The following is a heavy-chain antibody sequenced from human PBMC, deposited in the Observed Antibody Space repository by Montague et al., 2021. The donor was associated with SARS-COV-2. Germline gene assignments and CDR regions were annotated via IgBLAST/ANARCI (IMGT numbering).Heavy chain of an antibody. CDR2: IYTTGST. V-gene: IGHV4-61*02. J-gene: IGHJ4*02. D-gene: IGHD2/OR15-2a*01. Sequence: TLSLTCTVFGDSITSDVSYWSWIRQPAGKGLEWIGRIYTTGSTNYNPSLKSRLTISLDTSKNQFSLKLSSVTAADTAVYYCAGDDFRWDFDCWGQGTLVTVSS. CDR1: GDSITSDVSY. CDR3: AGDDFRWDFDC.